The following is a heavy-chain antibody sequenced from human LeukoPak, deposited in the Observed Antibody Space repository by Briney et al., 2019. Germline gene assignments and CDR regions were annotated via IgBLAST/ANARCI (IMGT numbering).Heavy chain of an antibody. D-gene: IGHD2/OR15-2a*01. J-gene: IGHJ5*02. CDR1: GGSISSYY. CDR3: ASLNIQTNWFDP. Sequence: SETLSLTCTVSGGSISSYYWSWIRQPPGKGLEWIGYIYYSGSTNYNPSLKSRVTISVDTSKNQFSLKLSSVTAADTAVYYCASLNIQTNWFDPWGQGTLVTVSS. V-gene: IGHV4-59*01. CDR2: IYYSGST.